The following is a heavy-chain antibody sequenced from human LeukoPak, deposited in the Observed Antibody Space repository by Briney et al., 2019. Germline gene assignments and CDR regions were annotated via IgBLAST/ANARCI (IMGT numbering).Heavy chain of an antibody. CDR3: ARGGYTETVDY. CDR1: GYTFTSYD. CDR2: INTNTGNP. J-gene: IGHJ4*02. V-gene: IGHV7-4-1*02. D-gene: IGHD5-24*01. Sequence: GASVKVSCKASGYTFTSYDINWVRQAPGQGLEWMGWINTNTGNPTYAQGFTRRFVFSLDTSISTAYLQISSLKAEDTAVYYCARGGYTETVDYWGQGTLVTVSS.